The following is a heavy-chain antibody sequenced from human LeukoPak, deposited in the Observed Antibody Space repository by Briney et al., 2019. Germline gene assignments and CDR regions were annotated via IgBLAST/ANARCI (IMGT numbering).Heavy chain of an antibody. CDR2: IRYDGSNK. V-gene: IGHV3-30*02. Sequence: PGGSLRLSCAASGFTFSSYGMHWVRQAPGKGLEWVAFIRYDGSNKYYADSVKGRFTISRDNSKNTLYLQMNSLRAEDTAVYYCAKDSTRGYSGYEYYFDYWGQGTLVTVSS. CDR3: AKDSTRGYSGYEYYFDY. CDR1: GFTFSSYG. J-gene: IGHJ4*02. D-gene: IGHD5-12*01.